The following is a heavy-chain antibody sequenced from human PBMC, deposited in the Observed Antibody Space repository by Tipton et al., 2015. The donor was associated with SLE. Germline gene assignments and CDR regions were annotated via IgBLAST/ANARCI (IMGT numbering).Heavy chain of an antibody. Sequence: TLSLTCAVYGGSFSGYFWSWIRQLPDKGLEWIGEINHSGTTNCNPSLKSRVTISVDTSKNQFSLKLSSVTAADTAVYYCARQPPYDQDFDYWGQGTLVTVSS. CDR3: ARQPPYDQDFDY. J-gene: IGHJ4*02. CDR2: INHSGTT. D-gene: IGHD3-22*01. CDR1: GGSFSGYF. V-gene: IGHV4-34*01.